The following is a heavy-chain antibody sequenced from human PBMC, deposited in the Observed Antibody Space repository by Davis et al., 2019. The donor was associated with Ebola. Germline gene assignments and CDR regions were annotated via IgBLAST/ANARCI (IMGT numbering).Heavy chain of an antibody. CDR3: AKDRQWLVGYGMDV. Sequence: GESLKISCAASGFTFSGSAMHWVRQASGKGLEWVGRIRSKANSYATAYAASVKGRFTISRDDSKNTAYLQMNSLRAEDTAVYYCAKDRQWLVGYGMDVWGQGTTVTVSS. V-gene: IGHV3-73*01. J-gene: IGHJ6*02. CDR1: GFTFSGSA. D-gene: IGHD6-19*01. CDR2: IRSKANSYAT.